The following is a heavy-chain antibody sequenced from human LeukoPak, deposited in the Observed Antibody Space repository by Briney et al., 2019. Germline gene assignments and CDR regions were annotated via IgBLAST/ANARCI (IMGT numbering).Heavy chain of an antibody. D-gene: IGHD3-10*01. J-gene: IGHJ5*01. CDR1: GFTFSSYE. CDR2: ISSSGSTI. Sequence: PGGSLRLSCAASGFTFSSYEMNWVRQAPGKGLEWVSYISSSGSTIYYADSVKGRFTISRDNAKNSLYLQMNSLRAEDTAVYYCARKWGIGELFDSWGQGTLVTVSS. V-gene: IGHV3-48*03. CDR3: ARKWGIGELFDS.